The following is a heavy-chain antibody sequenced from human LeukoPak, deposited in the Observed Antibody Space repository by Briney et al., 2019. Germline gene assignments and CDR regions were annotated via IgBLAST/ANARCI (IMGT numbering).Heavy chain of an antibody. D-gene: IGHD1-20*01. CDR3: AKDRAVTGTTPLGY. CDR1: GFTFSSYG. Sequence: GESLRLSCAASGFTFSSYGMHWVRQAPGKGLEWVAVISYDGSNKYYADSVKGRFTISRDNSKNTLYLQMNSLRAEDTAVYYCAKDRAVTGTTPLGYWGQGTLVTVSS. V-gene: IGHV3-30*18. J-gene: IGHJ4*02. CDR2: ISYDGSNK.